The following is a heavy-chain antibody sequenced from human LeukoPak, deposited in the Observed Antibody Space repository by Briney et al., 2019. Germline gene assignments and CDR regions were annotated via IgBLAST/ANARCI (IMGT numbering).Heavy chain of an antibody. CDR1: GGTFSSYA. CDR3: ARDRRAVLRA. V-gene: IGHV1-69*04. D-gene: IGHD5-24*01. Sequence: ASVKVSCKASGGTFSSYAISWVRQAPGQGLEWVGRIIPILGIANYAQKFQGRVTITADKSTGTAYMELSSLRSEDTAVYYCARDRRAVLRAWGQGTLVTVSS. CDR2: IIPILGIA. J-gene: IGHJ5*02.